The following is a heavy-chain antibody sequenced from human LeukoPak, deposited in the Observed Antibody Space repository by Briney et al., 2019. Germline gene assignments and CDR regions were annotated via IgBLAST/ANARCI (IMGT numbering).Heavy chain of an antibody. CDR3: AKDSIIRNGVFDSFDI. D-gene: IGHD1-14*01. CDR1: GFLFSDYA. J-gene: IGHJ3*02. CDR2: ISGPGDTA. Sequence: GGSLRLSCAASGFLFSDYAMNWVRQTPGMGLEWVAHISGPGDTAYYADSVRGHVTISRDNSKNTLYLQLNSLRAEDTAVYYCAKDSIIRNGVFDSFDIWGQGTMVTVSS. V-gene: IGHV3-23*01.